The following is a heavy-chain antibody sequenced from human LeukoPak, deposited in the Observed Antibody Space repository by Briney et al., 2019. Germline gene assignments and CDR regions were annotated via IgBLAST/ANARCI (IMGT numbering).Heavy chain of an antibody. D-gene: IGHD1-1*01. CDR2: ISYAGSNK. CDR3: ARRDDVYYYYMDV. J-gene: IGHJ6*03. Sequence: GGSLRLSCAASGFTLSSYSMHWVRQAPGKGLEWVAVISYAGSNKFYADSVKGRVTISRDNSKDTLYLQMNSLRAEDTAVYYCARRDDVYYYYMDVWGKGTMVTVSS. V-gene: IGHV3-30*04. CDR1: GFTLSSYS.